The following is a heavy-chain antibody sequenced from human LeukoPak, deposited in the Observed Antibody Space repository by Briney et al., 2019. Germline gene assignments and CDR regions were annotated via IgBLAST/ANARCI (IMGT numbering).Heavy chain of an antibody. Sequence: GGSLRLSCVASGLTFSSYAMHWVRQAPGKGLEWVAVISYDGGNKYYADSVKGRFTISRDNSKNTLYLQMNSLRAEDTAVYYCARGGNTIFGVVINNWFDPWGQGTLVTVSS. CDR3: ARGGNTIFGVVINNWFDP. CDR1: GLTFSSYA. CDR2: ISYDGGNK. V-gene: IGHV3-30-3*01. J-gene: IGHJ5*02. D-gene: IGHD3-3*01.